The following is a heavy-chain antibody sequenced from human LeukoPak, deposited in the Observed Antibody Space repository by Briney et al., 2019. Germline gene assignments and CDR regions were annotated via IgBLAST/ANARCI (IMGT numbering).Heavy chain of an antibody. CDR2: INPNSGGT. V-gene: IGHV1-2*02. D-gene: IGHD3-22*01. J-gene: IGHJ5*02. Sequence: GASVKVSRKASGYTFTGYYMHWVRQAPGQGLEWMGWINPNSGGTNYAQKFQGRVTMTRDTSISTAYMELSRLRSDDTAVYYCARDSIQYYYDSTLGWFDPWGQGTLVTVSS. CDR1: GYTFTGYY. CDR3: ARDSIQYYYDSTLGWFDP.